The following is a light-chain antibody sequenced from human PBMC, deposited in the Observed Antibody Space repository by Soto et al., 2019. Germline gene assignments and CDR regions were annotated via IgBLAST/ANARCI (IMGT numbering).Light chain of an antibody. CDR2: EVT. CDR1: SSDVGGYDY. J-gene: IGLJ3*02. Sequence: QSVLTQPASVSGSPGQSITISCTGTSSDVGGYDYVSWYQQHPGKAPKLMIFEVTNRPSGVSNRFSGSKSGNTASLTISGLRAEDEADYYCSSYTSSSTSVFGGGTKVTVL. V-gene: IGLV2-14*01. CDR3: SSYTSSSTSV.